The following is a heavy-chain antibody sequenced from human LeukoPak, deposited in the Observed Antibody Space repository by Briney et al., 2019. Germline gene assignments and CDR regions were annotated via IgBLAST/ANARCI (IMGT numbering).Heavy chain of an antibody. CDR3: ATGYSSSWYHYYYYYYMDV. V-gene: IGHV1-69*05. CDR2: IIPIFGTA. CDR1: GGTFISYA. J-gene: IGHJ6*03. D-gene: IGHD6-13*01. Sequence: SVKVSCKASGGTFISYAISWVRQAPGQGLEWMGGIIPIFGTANYAQKFQGRVTITTDESTSTAYMELSSLRSEDTAVYYCATGYSSSWYHYYYYYYMDVWGKGTTVTVSS.